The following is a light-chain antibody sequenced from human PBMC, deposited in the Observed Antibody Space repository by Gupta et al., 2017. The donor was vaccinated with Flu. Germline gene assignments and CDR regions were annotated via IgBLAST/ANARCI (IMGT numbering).Light chain of an antibody. CDR1: QSVVYSDGNTY. CDR3: SQDKHWPWT. CDR2: KGS. J-gene: IGKJ1*01. V-gene: IGKV2-30*01. Sequence: EVVLTQSPLSLSVTLGQPASISCSSSQSVVYSDGNTYFNLFHQRPGQAPRRLIYKGSNRDSGVPDRFSGGWSGTDFTLTISRVEAEDVGVYCCSQDKHWPWTFGQGTKVEIK.